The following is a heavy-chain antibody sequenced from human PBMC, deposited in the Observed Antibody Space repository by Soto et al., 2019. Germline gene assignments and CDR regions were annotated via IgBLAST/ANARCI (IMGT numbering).Heavy chain of an antibody. J-gene: IGHJ4*02. Sequence: EVQLVESGGGLVQPGGSLRLSCAASGFTVSSNYMSWVRQAPGKGLEWVSVIYIGGSTYYADSVKGRFTISRDNSKNTLYLQMNSLRAEDTAVYYCASGITIFGVVITYFDYWGQGTLVTVSS. CDR2: IYIGGST. CDR3: ASGITIFGVVITYFDY. V-gene: IGHV3-66*01. D-gene: IGHD3-3*01. CDR1: GFTVSSNY.